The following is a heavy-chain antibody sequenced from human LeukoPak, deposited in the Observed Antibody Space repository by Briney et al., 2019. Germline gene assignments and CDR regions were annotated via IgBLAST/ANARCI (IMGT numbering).Heavy chain of an antibody. D-gene: IGHD6-19*01. J-gene: IGHJ3*02. CDR3: ARDLSDWTPFDAFDI. V-gene: IGHV3-48*03. CDR1: GFTFSSYE. Sequence: PGWSLRLSCAASGFTFSSYEMNWLRQAPGKELEWLSYISSSGSTIYYADSVKGRFTISRDNAKNSLYLQMNSLRAEDTAVYYCARDLSDWTPFDAFDIWGQGTMVTVSS. CDR2: ISSSGSTI.